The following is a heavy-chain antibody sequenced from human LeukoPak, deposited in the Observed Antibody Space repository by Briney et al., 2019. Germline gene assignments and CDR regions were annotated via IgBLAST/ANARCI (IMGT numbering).Heavy chain of an antibody. Sequence: ASVKVSCKASGGTCSSYAISWVRQAPGQGLEWMGWISAYNGNTNYAQKLQGRVTMTTDTSTSTAYMELRSLRSDDTAVYYCARQYDFWSAKDEDNWFDPWGQGTLVTVSS. D-gene: IGHD3-3*01. CDR2: ISAYNGNT. J-gene: IGHJ5*02. CDR1: GGTCSSYA. CDR3: ARQYDFWSAKDEDNWFDP. V-gene: IGHV1-18*01.